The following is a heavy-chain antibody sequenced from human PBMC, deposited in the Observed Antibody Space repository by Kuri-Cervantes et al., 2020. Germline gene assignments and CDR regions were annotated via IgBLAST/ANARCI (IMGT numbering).Heavy chain of an antibody. CDR2: ITPFNGNT. D-gene: IGHD3-3*01. V-gene: IGHV1-45*02. CDR3: ARGAYDFWSAYDY. Sequence: SVKVSCKASGYTFTYRYLHWVRQAPGQALEWMGWITPFNGNTNYAQKFQDRVTITRDRSMSTAYMELSSLRSEDTAVYYCARGAYDFWSAYDYWGQGNLVTVSS. CDR1: GYTFTYRY. J-gene: IGHJ4*02.